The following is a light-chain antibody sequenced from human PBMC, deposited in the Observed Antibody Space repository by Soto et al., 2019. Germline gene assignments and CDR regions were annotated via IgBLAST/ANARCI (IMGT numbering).Light chain of an antibody. V-gene: IGKV3-15*01. CDR2: DAS. Sequence: EIVMTQSPATLSVSPGERATLSCRASQSVRSSLAWFQQKPGQAPRLLIYDASTRATGIPARFSGSGSGTEFTLTISSLQSEDFAVYYCQQYNNWPLTFGGGTKVDIK. CDR3: QQYNNWPLT. J-gene: IGKJ4*01. CDR1: QSVRSS.